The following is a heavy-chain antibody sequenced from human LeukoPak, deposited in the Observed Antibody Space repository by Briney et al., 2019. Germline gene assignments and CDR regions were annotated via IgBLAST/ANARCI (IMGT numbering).Heavy chain of an antibody. J-gene: IGHJ5*02. CDR1: GGSISSYY. CDR2: IYTSGSS. V-gene: IGHV4-4*07. CDR3: ARDKGYSSRWYDWFDP. Sequence: PSETLSLTCTVSGGSISSYYWSWIRQPAGKGLEWIGRIYTSGSSNYNPSLKSRVTISVDKSKNQFSLKLSSVTAADTAVYYCARDKGYSSRWYDWFDPWGQGTLVTVSS. D-gene: IGHD6-19*01.